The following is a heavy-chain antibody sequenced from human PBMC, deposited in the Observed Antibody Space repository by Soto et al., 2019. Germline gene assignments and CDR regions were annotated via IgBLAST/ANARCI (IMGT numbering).Heavy chain of an antibody. CDR1: GFTFSSYG. Sequence: GGTLRLSCAASGFTFSSYGMHWVRQAPGKGLEWVAVIWYDGSNKYYADSVKGRFTISRDNSKNTLYLQMNSLRAEDTAVYYCARDFAAVAGAPLSYYFDYWGQGTLVTVSS. CDR2: IWYDGSNK. J-gene: IGHJ4*02. V-gene: IGHV3-33*01. CDR3: ARDFAAVAGAPLSYYFDY. D-gene: IGHD6-19*01.